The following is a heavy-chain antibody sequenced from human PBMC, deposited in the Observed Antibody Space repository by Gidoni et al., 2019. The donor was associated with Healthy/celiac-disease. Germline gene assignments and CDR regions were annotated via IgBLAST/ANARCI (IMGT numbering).Heavy chain of an antibody. V-gene: IGHV3-13*01. CDR1: GFTFSSHD. CDR3: ARGGYNWNYRAYDAFDI. D-gene: IGHD1-7*01. J-gene: IGHJ3*02. CDR2: IGTAGDT. Sequence: VQLVETGGALVKPGGSLTLSSAAAGFTFSSHDMHWVRQATGKDLEWVSSIGTAGDTYYPGSVKGRFTITRENAKNSLYLQMNSLRAGDTAVYYCARGGYNWNYRAYDAFDIWGQGTMVTVSS.